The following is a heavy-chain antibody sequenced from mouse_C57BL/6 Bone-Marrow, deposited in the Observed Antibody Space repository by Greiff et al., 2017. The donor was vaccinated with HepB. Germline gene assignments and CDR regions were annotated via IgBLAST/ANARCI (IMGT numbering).Heavy chain of an antibody. D-gene: IGHD1-1*01. J-gene: IGHJ2*01. V-gene: IGHV1-81*01. CDR3: ARRPLFIITVVYYFDY. CDR1: GYTFTSYG. Sequence: QVQLQQSGAELARPGASVKLSCKASGYTFTSYGISWVKQRTGQGLEWIGEIYPRSGNTYYIEKFKGKATLTADKSSSTAYMELRSLTSEDSAVYFCARRPLFIITVVYYFDYWGQGTTLTVSS. CDR2: IYPRSGNT.